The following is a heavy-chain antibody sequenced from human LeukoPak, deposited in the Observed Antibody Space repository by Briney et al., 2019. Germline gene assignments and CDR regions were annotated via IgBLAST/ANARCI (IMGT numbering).Heavy chain of an antibody. V-gene: IGHV4-34*01. J-gene: IGHJ4*02. Sequence: SETLSLTCAVYGGSFSGYYWSWIRQPPGKGLEWIGEINHSGSTNYNPSLKSRVTISVDTSKNQFSLKLSSVTAADTAVYYCARAEEKRWHSTFDYWGQGTLVTVSS. CDR1: GGSFSGYY. CDR2: INHSGST. D-gene: IGHD4-17*01. CDR3: ARAEEKRWHSTFDY.